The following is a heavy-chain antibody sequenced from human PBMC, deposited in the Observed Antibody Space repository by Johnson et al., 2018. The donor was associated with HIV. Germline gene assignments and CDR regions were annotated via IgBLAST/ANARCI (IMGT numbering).Heavy chain of an antibody. Sequence: VQLLESGGGVVQPGRSLRLSCAASGFTFSSYAMHWVRQAPGKGLEWVANINQDESEKYHVDSVKGRFSISRDNGKDSVYLQMSSLRPEDTAVYFCVRWGSGWSAFDIWGQGTMVTVSS. CDR2: INQDESEK. CDR3: VRWGSGWSAFDI. D-gene: IGHD6-19*01. J-gene: IGHJ3*02. V-gene: IGHV3-7*03. CDR1: GFTFSSYA.